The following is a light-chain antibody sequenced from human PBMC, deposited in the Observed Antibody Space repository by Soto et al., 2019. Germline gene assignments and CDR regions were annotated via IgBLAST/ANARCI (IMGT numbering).Light chain of an antibody. J-gene: IGLJ2*01. CDR2: GNN. CDR3: QSYDSSLNGVV. V-gene: IGLV1-40*01. CDR1: SSNIGAGYD. Sequence: QSVLTQPPSVSAAPGQRVTISCTGSSSNIGAGYDVHWYQQLPGTAPKLPIYGNNNRPSGVPDRFSGSKSGTSASLAITGLQAEDEADYYYQSYDSSLNGVVFGGGTKLTVL.